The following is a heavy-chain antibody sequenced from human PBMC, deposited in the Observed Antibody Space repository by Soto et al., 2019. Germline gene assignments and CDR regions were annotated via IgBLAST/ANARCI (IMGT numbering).Heavy chain of an antibody. J-gene: IGHJ4*02. CDR2: IRSKAYGGTT. CDR3: TRVDGSALDY. V-gene: IGHV3-49*03. Sequence: GGSLRLSCTASGFTFGDYAMSWFRQAPGKGLKWVGFIRSKAYGGTTEYAASVKGRFTISRDDSKSIAYLQMNSLKTDDTAVYYCTRVDGSALDYWGQGTLVTVSS. D-gene: IGHD3-10*01. CDR1: GFTFGDYA.